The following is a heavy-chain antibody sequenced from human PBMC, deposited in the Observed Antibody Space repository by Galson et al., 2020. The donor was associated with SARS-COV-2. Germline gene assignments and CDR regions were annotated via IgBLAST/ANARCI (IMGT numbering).Heavy chain of an antibody. CDR3: AISPIFGVVVGFTMDV. Sequence: GGSLRLSCAASGFTFSSYAMSWVRQAPGKGLEWVSAISGSGGSTYYADSVKGRFTISRDNSKNTLYLQMNSLRAEDTAVYYCAISPIFGVVVGFTMDVWGQGTTVTVSS. J-gene: IGHJ6*02. CDR2: ISGSGGST. D-gene: IGHD3-3*01. CDR1: GFTFSSYA. V-gene: IGHV3-23*01.